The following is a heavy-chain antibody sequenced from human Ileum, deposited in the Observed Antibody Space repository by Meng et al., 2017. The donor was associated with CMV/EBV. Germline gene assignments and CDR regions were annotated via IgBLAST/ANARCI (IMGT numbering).Heavy chain of an antibody. CDR1: GYTLTSYG. CDR2: ISAYNGNT. V-gene: IGHV1-18*01. CDR3: ARVWIPYYYDSSGYYGDY. Sequence: SVPVSCKASGYTLTSYGISWVRQAPGQGLAWMGWISAYNGNTNYAQKLQGRVTMTTDTSTSTAYMELRSLRSDDTAVYYCARVWIPYYYDSSGYYGDYWGQGTLVTVSS. J-gene: IGHJ4*02. D-gene: IGHD3-22*01.